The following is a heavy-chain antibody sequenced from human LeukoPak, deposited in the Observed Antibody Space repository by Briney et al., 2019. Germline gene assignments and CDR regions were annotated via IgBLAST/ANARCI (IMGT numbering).Heavy chain of an antibody. CDR1: GFTFSSYA. CDR3: ANGNRCNSPNCHGYYYLDMDG. CDR2: FSGSGGTT. D-gene: IGHD2/OR15-2a*01. J-gene: IGHJ6*03. V-gene: IGHV3-23*01. Sequence: GGSLRLSCAASGFTFSSYAMNWVRQAPGRGLEWVSGFSGSGGTTYYADSVKGRFTISRDNSKNTLYLQMNSLRAEDTAVYYCANGNRCNSPNCHGYYYLDMDGWGKGTTVTVSS.